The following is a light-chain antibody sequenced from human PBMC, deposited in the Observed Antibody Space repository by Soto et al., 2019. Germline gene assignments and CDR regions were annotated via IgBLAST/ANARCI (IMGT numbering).Light chain of an antibody. CDR1: QSISSW. V-gene: IGKV1-5*03. CDR3: QQYDVHPPT. J-gene: IGKJ5*01. CDR2: KSF. Sequence: DIQMTQSPSTLSASVGDRVSITCRASQSISSWLAWYQQKAGKAPKLLIYKSFSLQSGVPSRFSGSGSGTEFTLTISSLQADDFATYYCQQYDVHPPTFGQGTRLDIK.